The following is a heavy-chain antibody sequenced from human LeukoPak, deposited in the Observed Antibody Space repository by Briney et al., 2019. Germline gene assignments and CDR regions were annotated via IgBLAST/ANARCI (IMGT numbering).Heavy chain of an antibody. CDR3: ARDSFHHSSWWYYGMDV. D-gene: IGHD6-13*01. J-gene: IGHJ6*02. CDR1: GFTFSDYY. Sequence: RSGGSLRLSCAASGFTFSDYYMSWIRQAPGKGLEWVSYISSSGSTIYYADSVKGRFTISRDNAKNSLYLQMNSLRAEDTAVYYCARDSFHHSSWWYYGMDVWGQGTTVTVSS. V-gene: IGHV3-11*01. CDR2: ISSSGSTI.